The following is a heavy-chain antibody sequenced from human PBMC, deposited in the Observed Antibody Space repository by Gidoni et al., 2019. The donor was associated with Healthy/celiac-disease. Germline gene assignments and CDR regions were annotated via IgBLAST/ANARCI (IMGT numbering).Heavy chain of an antibody. Sequence: VQLQESVPGLAQPSETLSPTCTVPGCSISSYYWSWIQQPPGKGLEWIGYIYYSGSTNYNPSLKSQVTISVDTSKNQFSLKLSSVTAADTAVYYCARGSSWSHAFDIWGQGTMVTVSS. J-gene: IGHJ3*02. CDR1: GCSISSYY. CDR3: ARGSSWSHAFDI. V-gene: IGHV4-59*08. CDR2: IYYSGST. D-gene: IGHD6-13*01.